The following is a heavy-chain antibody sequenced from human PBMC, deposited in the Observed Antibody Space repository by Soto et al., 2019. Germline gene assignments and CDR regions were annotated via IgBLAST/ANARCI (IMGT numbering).Heavy chain of an antibody. Sequence: SVKVSCKASGGTFSSYAISWVRQAPGQGLEWMGGIIPILGTANYAQKFQGRVTITADESTSTAYMELSSLRSDDTAVYYCARDGLYYDFWSGSRQNYYYYYGMDVWGQGTTVTVSS. CDR3: ARDGLYYDFWSGSRQNYYYYYGMDV. CDR2: IIPILGTA. J-gene: IGHJ6*02. V-gene: IGHV1-69*13. CDR1: GGTFSSYA. D-gene: IGHD3-3*01.